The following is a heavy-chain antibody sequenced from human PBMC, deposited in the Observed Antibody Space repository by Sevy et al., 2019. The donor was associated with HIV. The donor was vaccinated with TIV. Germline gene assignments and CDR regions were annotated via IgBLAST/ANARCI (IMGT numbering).Heavy chain of an antibody. V-gene: IGHV3-23*01. Sequence: GGSLRLSCAASGVIFNSHAMSWVRQAPGKGLEWVSTISGSGGYTYYSDSVKGRFSISRDNSKNTVYLQMKSLRAEDTAVYYCTNGGIVIITGFDYWGQGTLVTVSS. CDR3: TNGGIVIITGFDY. D-gene: IGHD1-20*01. CDR2: ISGSGGYT. J-gene: IGHJ4*02. CDR1: GVIFNSHA.